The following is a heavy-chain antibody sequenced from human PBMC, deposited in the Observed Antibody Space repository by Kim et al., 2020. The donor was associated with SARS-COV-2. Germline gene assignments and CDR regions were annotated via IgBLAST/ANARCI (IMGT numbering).Heavy chain of an antibody. D-gene: IGHD3-10*01. V-gene: IGHV3-23*01. J-gene: IGHJ6*02. CDR3: AKKMVLWFGELLYGGMDV. Sequence: KGRFTISRDNSKNTLYLQMNSLRAEDTAVYYCAKKMVLWFGELLYGGMDVWGQGTTVTVSS.